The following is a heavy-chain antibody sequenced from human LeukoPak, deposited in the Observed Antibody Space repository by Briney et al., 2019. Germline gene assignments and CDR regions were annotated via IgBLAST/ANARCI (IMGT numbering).Heavy chain of an antibody. CDR3: ARDVTMVRGVIIRDY. CDR1: GFTFSSYG. J-gene: IGHJ4*02. V-gene: IGHV3-30*02. CDR2: IRYDGSNK. Sequence: GGSLRLSCAASGFTFSSYGMHWVRQAPGKGLEWVAFIRYDGSNKYYADSVKGRFTISRDNSKNTLYLQMNSLRAEDTAVYYCARDVTMVRGVIIRDYWGQGTLVTVSS. D-gene: IGHD3-10*01.